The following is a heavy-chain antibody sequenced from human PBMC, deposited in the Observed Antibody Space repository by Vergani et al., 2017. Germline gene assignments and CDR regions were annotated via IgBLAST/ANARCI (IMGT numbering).Heavy chain of an antibody. V-gene: IGHV3-21*01. D-gene: IGHD5-18*01. Sequence: EVQLVESGGGLVKPGGSLRLSCAASGFTFSSYSMNWVRQAPGKGLEWVSSISSSSSYIYYEDSVKGRFTISRDNAKNALYLQMNSLRAEDTAVYYCARGGRRTAMAFDYWGQGTLVTVSS. CDR3: ARGGRRTAMAFDY. J-gene: IGHJ4*02. CDR1: GFTFSSYS. CDR2: ISSSSSYI.